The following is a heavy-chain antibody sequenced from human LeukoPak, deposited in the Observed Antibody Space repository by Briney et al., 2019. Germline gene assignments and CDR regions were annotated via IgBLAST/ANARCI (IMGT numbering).Heavy chain of an antibody. CDR1: GYTFTGSY. D-gene: IGHD3-22*01. J-gene: IGHJ4*02. Sequence: ASVKVSGKASGYTFTGSYMHWVRQAPGQGLEWMGWINPNSGGTNYAQKFQGRVTMTRDTSISTAYMELSRLKSDDTAFYYCAKYYYDSYEGYYFDYWGQGTLVTVSS. V-gene: IGHV1-2*02. CDR2: INPNSGGT. CDR3: AKYYYDSYEGYYFDY.